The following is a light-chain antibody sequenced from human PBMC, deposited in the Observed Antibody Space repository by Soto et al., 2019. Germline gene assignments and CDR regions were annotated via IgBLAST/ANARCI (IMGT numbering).Light chain of an antibody. CDR3: QQRGGSPSWT. J-gene: IGKJ1*01. Sequence: EIVLTQSPGTLSLSPGESATLSCRASQTVSSSSVARYQQKPGQAPRLLIYGASTRATGIPDRFSGSGSGTYFTLTINRLEAEDFAVYYCQQRGGSPSWTFGQGTKVDIK. CDR2: GAS. CDR1: QTVSSSS. V-gene: IGKV3-20*01.